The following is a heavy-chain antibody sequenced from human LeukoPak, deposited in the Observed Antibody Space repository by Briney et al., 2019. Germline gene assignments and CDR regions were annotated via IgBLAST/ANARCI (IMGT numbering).Heavy chain of an antibody. Sequence: GGSLRLSCAASGFTFSGYGMHWVRQAPGKGLEWVAVISYDGSNKDYGDSVKGRFTISRDNAKNSLYLQINSLRAEDTAVYYCARSSYSSSSSVWGQGTMVTVSS. CDR1: GFTFSGYG. D-gene: IGHD6-6*01. V-gene: IGHV3-30*03. CDR3: ARSSYSSSSSV. J-gene: IGHJ3*01. CDR2: ISYDGSNK.